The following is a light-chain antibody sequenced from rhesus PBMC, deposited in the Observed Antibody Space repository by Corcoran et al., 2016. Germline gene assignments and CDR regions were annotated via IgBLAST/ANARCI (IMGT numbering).Light chain of an antibody. V-gene: IGKV1-25*01. J-gene: IGKJ1*01. CDR1: QGISSY. CDR3: QQHNSYPRT. Sequence: DIQMTQSPSSLSASVGDTVTITCRASQGISSYLAWYPQKPGKAPKLLIYKASTLQSGVPSRFSGSGAGTDFTLTISRLQPEDFATYYCQQHNSYPRTFGQGTKVEIK. CDR2: KAS.